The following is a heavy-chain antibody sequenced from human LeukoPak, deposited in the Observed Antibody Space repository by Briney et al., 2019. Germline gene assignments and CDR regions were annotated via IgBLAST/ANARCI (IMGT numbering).Heavy chain of an antibody. V-gene: IGHV3-30*02. CDR1: GFTFSSYG. CDR2: IRYDGSNK. J-gene: IGHJ4*02. D-gene: IGHD3-10*01. CDR3: AKDPTLLWFGELCYFDY. Sequence: GGSLRLSCAASGFTFSSYGMHWVRQAPGKGLEWVAFIRYDGSNKYYADSVKGRFTISRDNSKNTLYLQMNGLRAEDTAVYYCAKDPTLLWFGELCYFDYWGQGTLVTVSS.